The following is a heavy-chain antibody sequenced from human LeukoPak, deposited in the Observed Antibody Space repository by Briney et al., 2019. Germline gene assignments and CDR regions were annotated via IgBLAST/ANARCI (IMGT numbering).Heavy chain of an antibody. D-gene: IGHD2-21*01. Sequence: SCKASGYTFTGYYMHWVRQAPGKGLEWVAVISYDGSNKYYADSVKGRFTISRDNSKNTLYLQMNSLRAEDTAVYYCAKDIRRRTYYYYGMDVWGQGTTVTVSS. V-gene: IGHV3-30*18. CDR3: AKDIRRRTYYYYGMDV. CDR1: GYTFTGYY. J-gene: IGHJ6*02. CDR2: ISYDGSNK.